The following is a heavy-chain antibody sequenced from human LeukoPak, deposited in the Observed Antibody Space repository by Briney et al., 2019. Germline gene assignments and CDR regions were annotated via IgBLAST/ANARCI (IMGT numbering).Heavy chain of an antibody. V-gene: IGHV3-9*01. CDR2: ISWNSGRI. CDR1: GFTFDDYA. D-gene: IGHD3-9*01. CDR3: TRDLMDYDVSTGLHHYYMDV. J-gene: IGHJ6*02. Sequence: GGSLRLSCAASGFTFDDYAMHWVRHAPGRGLEWVSGISWNSGRINYADSVRGRFTISRDNAKNTLYLQMNTLRVEDTAVYYCTRDLMDYDVSTGLHHYYMDVWGQGTTVTVSS.